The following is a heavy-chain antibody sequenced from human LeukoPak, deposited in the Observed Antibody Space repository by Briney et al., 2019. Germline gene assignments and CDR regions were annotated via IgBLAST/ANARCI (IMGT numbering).Heavy chain of an antibody. CDR1: GYTFTSYD. J-gene: IGHJ3*02. CDR2: MNPNSGNT. Sequence: ASVKVSCKASGYTFTSYDINWVRQATGQGLEWMGWMNPNSGNTGYAQKFQGRVTITRNTSISTAYMELSSLRSEDTAVYYCAKLLGLEDAFDIWGQGTMVTVSS. V-gene: IGHV1-8*03. D-gene: IGHD4-23*01. CDR3: AKLLGLEDAFDI.